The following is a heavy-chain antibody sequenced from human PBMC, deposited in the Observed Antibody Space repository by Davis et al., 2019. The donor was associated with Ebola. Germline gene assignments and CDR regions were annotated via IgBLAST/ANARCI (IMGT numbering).Heavy chain of an antibody. D-gene: IGHD2-2*01. CDR3: ARVWAGELLSDYFDY. Sequence: PSETLSLTCTVSGGSITSGDYYWSWVRQPPGKGLEWIGYIYYSGTTYYNPSLKSRVTISVDTSKNQFSLKVSSVTAADTAVYFCARVWAGELLSDYFDYWGQGTLVTVSS. V-gene: IGHV4-30-4*01. CDR1: GGSITSGDYY. J-gene: IGHJ4*02. CDR2: IYYSGTT.